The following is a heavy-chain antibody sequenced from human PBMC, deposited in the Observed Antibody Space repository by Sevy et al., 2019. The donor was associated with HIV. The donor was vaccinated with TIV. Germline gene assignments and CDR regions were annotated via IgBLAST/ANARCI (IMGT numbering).Heavy chain of an antibody. CDR2: ISSSSYI. CDR1: GFTFSSYS. Sequence: GGSLRLSCAASGFTFSSYSMNWVRQAPGKGLEWVSSISSSSYIYYADSVKGRFTISRDNAKNSLYLQMNSLRAEDTAVYYCARGTVAAAGTPYYYYGMDVWGQGTTVTVSS. D-gene: IGHD6-13*01. CDR3: ARGTVAAAGTPYYYYGMDV. V-gene: IGHV3-21*01. J-gene: IGHJ6*02.